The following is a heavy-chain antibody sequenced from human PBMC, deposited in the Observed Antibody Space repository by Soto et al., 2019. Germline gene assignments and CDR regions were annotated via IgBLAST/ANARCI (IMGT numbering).Heavy chain of an antibody. V-gene: IGHV3-23*01. J-gene: IGHJ6*02. CDR3: AKGLGILTGIYVSTVGV. Sequence: GGSLRLSCAASGFTFSSYAMSWVRQAPGKGLEWVSAISGSGGSTYYADSVKGRFTISRDNSKNTLYLQMNSLRAEDTAIYYCAKGLGILTGIYVSTVGVWGQGTTVTVSS. CDR2: ISGSGGST. CDR1: GFTFSSYA. D-gene: IGHD3-9*01.